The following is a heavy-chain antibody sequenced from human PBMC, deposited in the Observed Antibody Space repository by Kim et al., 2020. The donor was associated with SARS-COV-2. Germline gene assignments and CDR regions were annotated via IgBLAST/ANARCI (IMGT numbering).Heavy chain of an antibody. CDR1: GFTFSSYA. J-gene: IGHJ4*02. Sequence: GGSLRLSCAASGFTFSSYAMHWVRQAPGKGLEWVAVISYDGSNKYYADSVKGRFTISRDNSKNTLYLQMNSLRAEDTAVYYCARASMGRGVICYYFDYWGQGTLVTVSS. V-gene: IGHV3-30*04. D-gene: IGHD3-10*01. CDR3: ARASMGRGVICYYFDY. CDR2: ISYDGSNK.